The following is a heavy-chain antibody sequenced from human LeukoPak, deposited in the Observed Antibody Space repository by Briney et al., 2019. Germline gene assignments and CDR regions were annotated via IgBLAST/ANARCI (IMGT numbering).Heavy chain of an antibody. D-gene: IGHD3-10*01. J-gene: IGHJ6*03. CDR2: IRYDGSNK. Sequence: RTGGSLRLSCAASGFTFSNYGMHWVRQAPGKGLEWVAFIRYDGSNKYYADSVKGRFTISRDNSKNTLYLQMNSLRAEDTAVYYCAKDQDYNSYYYYMDVWGKGTTVTVSS. CDR1: GFTFSNYG. CDR3: AKDQDYNSYYYYMDV. V-gene: IGHV3-30*02.